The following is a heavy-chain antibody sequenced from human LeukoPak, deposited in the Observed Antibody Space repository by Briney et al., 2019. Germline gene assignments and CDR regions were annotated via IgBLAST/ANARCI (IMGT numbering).Heavy chain of an antibody. CDR1: GYTFTSYD. CDR2: MNPNSGNT. J-gene: IGHJ6*02. Sequence: GASVKVSCKASGYTFTSYDINWVRQATGQGLEWMGWMNPNSGNTGYAQKFQGRVTMTRNTSISTAYMELSSLRSEDTAVYYCARVYSYDFWSSYLRYGMDVWGQGTTVTVSS. V-gene: IGHV1-8*01. D-gene: IGHD3-3*01. CDR3: ARVYSYDFWSSYLRYGMDV.